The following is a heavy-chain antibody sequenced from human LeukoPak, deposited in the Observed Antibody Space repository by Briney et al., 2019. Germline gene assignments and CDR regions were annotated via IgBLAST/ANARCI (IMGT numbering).Heavy chain of an antibody. V-gene: IGHV3-11*01. Sequence: AGGSLRLSCAASGFTFSDYYMNWIRQAPGKGLEWVSYISSTGSTIYYADSVKGRFTISRDNAKNSLYLQMNSLRAEDTAVYYRARGGELDYFDYWGQGTLVTVSS. CDR3: ARGGELDYFDY. J-gene: IGHJ4*02. CDR2: ISSTGSTI. CDR1: GFTFSDYY. D-gene: IGHD3-10*01.